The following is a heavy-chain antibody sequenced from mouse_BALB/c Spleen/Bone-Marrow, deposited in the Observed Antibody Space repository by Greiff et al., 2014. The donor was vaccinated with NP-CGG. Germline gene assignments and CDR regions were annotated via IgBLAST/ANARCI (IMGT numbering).Heavy chain of an antibody. D-gene: IGHD2-2*01. Sequence: LVESGAELVKPGASVKLSCTASGSNIKDTYMHWVKQRPEQGLEWIGRIDPANGNTKYDPKFQGKASITADTSSNTAYLQLSSLTSGDTAVYYCASYVYGYYFDYWGQGTTLTVSS. CDR3: ASYVYGYYFDY. J-gene: IGHJ2*01. V-gene: IGHV14-3*02. CDR2: IDPANGNT. CDR1: GSNIKDTY.